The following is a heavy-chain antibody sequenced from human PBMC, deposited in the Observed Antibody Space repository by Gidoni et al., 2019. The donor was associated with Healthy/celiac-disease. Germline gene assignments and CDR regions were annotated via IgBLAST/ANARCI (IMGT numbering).Heavy chain of an antibody. CDR2: IYYSGST. J-gene: IGHJ4*02. V-gene: IGHV4-39*01. CDR3: ARGMTTVTYYYFDY. D-gene: IGHD4-17*01. CDR1: GGSISSSSYY. Sequence: QLQLQESGPGLVKPSETLSLTCTVSGGSISSSSYYRGWIRQPPGKGLEWIGSIYYSGSTYYNPSLKSRVTISVDTSKNQFSLKLSSVTAADTAVYYCARGMTTVTYYYFDYWGQGTLVTVSS.